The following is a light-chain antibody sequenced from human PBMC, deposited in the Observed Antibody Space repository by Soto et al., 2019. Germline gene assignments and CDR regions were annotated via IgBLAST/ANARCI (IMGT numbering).Light chain of an antibody. CDR2: SNN. J-gene: IGLJ2*01. CDR1: SSNIGSNT. V-gene: IGLV1-44*01. Sequence: QSVLTQPPSASGTPGQRVTISCSGSSSNIGSNTINWYQQFPGTAPKLLIYSNNQRPSGVPDRFSGSKSGTSASLAISGLQSEDEADYYCAAWDDSLNGVLFGGGTKLTVL. CDR3: AAWDDSLNGVL.